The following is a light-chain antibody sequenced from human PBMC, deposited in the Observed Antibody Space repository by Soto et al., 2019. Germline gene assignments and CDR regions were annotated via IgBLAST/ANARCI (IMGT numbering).Light chain of an antibody. CDR3: QKYNSYSVA. J-gene: IGKJ1*01. V-gene: IGKV1-5*01. CDR1: QSISNW. CDR2: DAS. Sequence: DIQMTQSPSTLSASVGERVTITCRASQSISNWLAWYQQKPGKAPKLLIYDASSLESGVPSRFSGSGSGTEFPLTISSLQPDDFATYYCQKYNSYSVAFGQGTKVEIK.